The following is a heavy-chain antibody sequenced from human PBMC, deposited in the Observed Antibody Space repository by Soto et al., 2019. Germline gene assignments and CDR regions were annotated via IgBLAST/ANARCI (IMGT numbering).Heavy chain of an antibody. Sequence: QVQLVESGGGVVQPGRSLRLSCAASGFTFSSYGMHWVRQAPGKGLEWVAVIWYDGSNKYYADSVKGRFTISRDNSKNTLYRQMNSLRAEDTAVYYCAREITGANWGSDFDYWGQGTLVTVSS. CDR3: AREITGANWGSDFDY. J-gene: IGHJ4*02. CDR2: IWYDGSNK. D-gene: IGHD7-27*01. V-gene: IGHV3-33*01. CDR1: GFTFSSYG.